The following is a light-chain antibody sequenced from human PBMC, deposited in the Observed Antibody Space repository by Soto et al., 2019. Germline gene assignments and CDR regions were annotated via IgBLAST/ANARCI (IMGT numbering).Light chain of an antibody. V-gene: IGKV3-11*01. CDR3: QQRSNWPLT. CDR1: QSVSSY. Sequence: EIVLTQSPATLSLSPGERATLSCRASQSVSSYLAWYQQKPGQAPRLLIYDASNRATGIPARFSGSGSGTDLTLTISSLEPEDYAVYYWQQRSNWPLTFGGGTKVEIK. J-gene: IGKJ4*01. CDR2: DAS.